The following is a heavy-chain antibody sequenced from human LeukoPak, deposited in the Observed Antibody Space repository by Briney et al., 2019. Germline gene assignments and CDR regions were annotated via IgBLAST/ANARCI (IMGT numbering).Heavy chain of an antibody. J-gene: IGHJ4*02. Sequence: GGSLRLSCAASGFTFSNYAMSWVRQGPGKGLEWVSAISGSGGSTYYADSVKGRFTLSRDNSKNTLYLQMNSLRAEDTAVYYCAKFEEMDTINPFDYWGQGTLVTVSS. CDR2: ISGSGGST. V-gene: IGHV3-23*01. CDR3: AKFEEMDTINPFDY. D-gene: IGHD5-24*01. CDR1: GFTFSNYA.